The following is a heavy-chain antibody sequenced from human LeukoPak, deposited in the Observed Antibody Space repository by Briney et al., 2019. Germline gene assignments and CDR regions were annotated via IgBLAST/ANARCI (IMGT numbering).Heavy chain of an antibody. CDR2: IKQDGSEK. V-gene: IGHV3-7*01. CDR3: ARDGISHYYYGMDV. D-gene: IGHD1-1*01. J-gene: IGHJ6*02. Sequence: PGGSLRLSCAASGFTFSSYWMSWVRQAPGKGLEWVANIKQDGSEKYYVDSVKGRFTISRDNAKNSLYLQMNSLRAEDTAVYYCARDGISHYYYGMDVWGQGTTVTVSS. CDR1: GFTFSSYW.